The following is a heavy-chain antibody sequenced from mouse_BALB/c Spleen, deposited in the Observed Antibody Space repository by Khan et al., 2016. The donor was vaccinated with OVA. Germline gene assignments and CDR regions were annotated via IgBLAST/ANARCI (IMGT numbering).Heavy chain of an antibody. V-gene: IGHV1S81*02. Sequence: QVQLKESGAELVKAGASVKMSCKASGYTFTSYWMHWVKQRLGQGLEWFAETNPTNGRTYYNEKFKSKATLTVDKSSSTAYMLLSGPTFEDSAVYYCARIKKIVATYVDYWGQGTILTVSS. CDR2: TNPTNGRT. CDR1: GYTFTSYW. J-gene: IGHJ2*01. CDR3: ARIKKIVATYVDY. D-gene: IGHD1-1*01.